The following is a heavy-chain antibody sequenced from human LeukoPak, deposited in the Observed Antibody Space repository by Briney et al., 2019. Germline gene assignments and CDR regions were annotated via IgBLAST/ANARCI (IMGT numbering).Heavy chain of an antibody. CDR3: ARGRPVGYFDY. Sequence: PSETLSLTCTVSGGSISSSSYYWGWIRQPPGKGLEWIGEINHSGSTNYNPSLKSRVTISVDTSKNQFSLKLSSVTAADTAVYYCARGRPVGYFDYWGQGTLVTVSS. CDR1: GGSISSSSYY. V-gene: IGHV4-39*07. J-gene: IGHJ4*02. CDR2: INHSGST. D-gene: IGHD4-23*01.